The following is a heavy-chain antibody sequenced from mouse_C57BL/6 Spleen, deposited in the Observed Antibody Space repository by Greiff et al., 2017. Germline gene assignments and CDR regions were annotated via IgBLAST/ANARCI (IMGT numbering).Heavy chain of an antibody. D-gene: IGHD1-1*01. CDR3: AGYYYGSSGFDY. CDR2: IYPGDGDT. Sequence: VQVVESGAELVKPGASVKISCKASGYAFSSYWMNWVKQRPGKGLEWIGQIYPGDGDTNYNGKFKGKATLTADKSSSTAYMQLSSLTSEDSAVYFCAGYYYGSSGFDYWGQGTTLTVSS. CDR1: GYAFSSYW. V-gene: IGHV1-80*01. J-gene: IGHJ2*01.